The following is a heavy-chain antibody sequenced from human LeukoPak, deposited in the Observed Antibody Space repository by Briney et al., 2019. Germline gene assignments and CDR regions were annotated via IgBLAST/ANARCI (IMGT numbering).Heavy chain of an antibody. J-gene: IGHJ4*02. CDR3: ARGSDKYGIKAYADF. CDR1: GFTFRNYA. D-gene: IGHD2-8*01. CDR2: ITASGGAT. V-gene: IGHV3-23*01. Sequence: GWSLRLSRPRSGFTFRNYAMSWLRQAPGKGLEWVSAITASGGATYYADSAKGRFTISRDNSKNPVYLQTNSLRAEDPAEYYWARGSDKYGIKAYADFWGQGALVTVSS.